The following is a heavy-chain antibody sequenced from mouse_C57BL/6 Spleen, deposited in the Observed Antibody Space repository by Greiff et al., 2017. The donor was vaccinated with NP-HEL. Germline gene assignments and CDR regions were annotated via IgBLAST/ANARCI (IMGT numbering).Heavy chain of an antibody. V-gene: IGHV5-9-1*02. CDR3: TRPTPYCAMDY. CDR1: GFTFSSYA. J-gene: IGHJ4*01. Sequence: EVKLVESGAGLVKPGGSLKLSCAASGFTFSSYAMSWVRQTPEKRLEWVAYISSGGDYIYYADTVKGRFTISRDNARNTLYLQMSSLKSEDTAMYYCTRPTPYCAMDYWGQGTSVTVSS. CDR2: ISSGGDYI. D-gene: IGHD6-1*01.